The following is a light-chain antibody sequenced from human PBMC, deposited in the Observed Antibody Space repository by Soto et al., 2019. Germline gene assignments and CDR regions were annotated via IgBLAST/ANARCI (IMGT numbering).Light chain of an antibody. CDR3: AAWDDSLNAFV. J-gene: IGLJ1*01. V-gene: IGLV1-44*01. CDR2: NNN. CDR1: DSNLGANT. Sequence: QSVLTQPPSASGTPGQRVTISCSGSDSNLGANTVTWYQHLPGTAPKLLMYNNNNRPSGVPDRISAFKSGTSASLAISGLQSDDESDYYCAAWDDSLNAFVFGTGTKVTVL.